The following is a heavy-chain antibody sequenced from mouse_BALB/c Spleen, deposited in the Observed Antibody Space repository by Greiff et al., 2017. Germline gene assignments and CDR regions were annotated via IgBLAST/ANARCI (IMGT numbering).Heavy chain of an antibody. V-gene: IGHV1-67*01. CDR3: ARGHYAMDY. J-gene: IGHJ4*01. Sequence: QVQLQQSGPELVRPGVSVKISCKGSSYTFTDYAMHWVKQSHAKSLEWIGVISTYYGNTNYNQKFKGKATMTVDKSSSTAYMELARLTSEDSAVYYCARGHYAMDYWGQGTSVTVSS. CDR1: SYTFTDYA. CDR2: ISTYYGNT.